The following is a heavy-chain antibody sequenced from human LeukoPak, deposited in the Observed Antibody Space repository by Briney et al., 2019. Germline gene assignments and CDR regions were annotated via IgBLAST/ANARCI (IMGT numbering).Heavy chain of an antibody. V-gene: IGHV3-30-3*01. J-gene: IGHJ3*02. D-gene: IGHD5-24*01. CDR3: TPWHDALDI. CDR1: GFTFSSYA. Sequence: PGRSLRLSCAASGFTFSSYAMHWVRQAPGKGLEWVAVISYDGSNKYYADSVKGRFTISRDNSKNTLYLQMNSLRAEDTAVYYCTPWHDALDIWGQGTMVTVSS. CDR2: ISYDGSNK.